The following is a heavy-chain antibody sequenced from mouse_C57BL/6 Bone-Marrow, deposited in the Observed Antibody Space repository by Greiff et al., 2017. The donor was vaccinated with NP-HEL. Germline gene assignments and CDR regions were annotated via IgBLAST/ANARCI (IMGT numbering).Heavy chain of an antibody. CDR3: ARWGYYGSSYGY. V-gene: IGHV5-6*01. Sequence: EVQGVESGGDLVKPGGSLKLSCAASGFTFSSYGMSWVRQTPDKRLEWVATISSGGSYTYYPDSVKGRFTISRDKAKNTLYLQMSSLKSEDTAMYYCARWGYYGSSYGYWGQGTTLTVSS. CDR1: GFTFSSYG. D-gene: IGHD1-1*01. J-gene: IGHJ2*01. CDR2: ISSGGSYT.